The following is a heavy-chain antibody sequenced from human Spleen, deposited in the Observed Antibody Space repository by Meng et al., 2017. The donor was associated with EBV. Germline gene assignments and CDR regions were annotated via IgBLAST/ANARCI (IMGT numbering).Heavy chain of an antibody. J-gene: IGHJ4*02. V-gene: IGHV1-69*06. CDR3: ASESGRGYTPDY. D-gene: IGHD3-10*01. CDR2: LIPMLGAP. Sequence: QLVQFGAEVEKPGSPLKVSCRTSGVPFRSDAISWVRQAPGQGLEWMGGLIPMLGAPNYAQKFQDRVTIIADKSTSIHYMELSSLRSDDTAVYYCASESGRGYTPDYWGRGTLVTVSS. CDR1: GVPFRSDA.